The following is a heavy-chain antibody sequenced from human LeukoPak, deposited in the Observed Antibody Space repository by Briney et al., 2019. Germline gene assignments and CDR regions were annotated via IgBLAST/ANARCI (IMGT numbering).Heavy chain of an antibody. Sequence: SETLSLTCAVYGGSFSSYYWSWIRQPPGKGLEWIGYIYYSGSTNYNPSLKSRVTISVDTSKNQFSLKLSSVTAADTAVYYCAAIVGATEVIDYWGQGTLVTVSS. V-gene: IGHV4-59*08. CDR2: IYYSGST. CDR1: GGSFSSYY. D-gene: IGHD1-26*01. CDR3: AAIVGATEVIDY. J-gene: IGHJ4*02.